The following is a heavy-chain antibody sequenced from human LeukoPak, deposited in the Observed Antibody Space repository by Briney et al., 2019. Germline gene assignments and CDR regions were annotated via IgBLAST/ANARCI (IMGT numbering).Heavy chain of an antibody. CDR3: ARDLHGSNWFDP. D-gene: IGHD1-26*01. Sequence: PGGSLRLSCAASGLTVSSYMSWVRQAPGKGLEWVSVIYSGGSIYYADSVKGRFTISRDKSKNTLYLQMNSLRAEDTAVYYCARDLHGSNWFDPWGQGTLVTVSS. CDR1: GLTVSSY. V-gene: IGHV3-66*01. J-gene: IGHJ5*02. CDR2: IYSGGSI.